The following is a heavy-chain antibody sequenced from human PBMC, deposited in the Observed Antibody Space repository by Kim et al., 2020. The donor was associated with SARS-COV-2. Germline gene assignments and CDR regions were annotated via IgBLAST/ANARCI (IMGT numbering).Heavy chain of an antibody. D-gene: IGHD6-13*01. CDR3: TSWGAGNY. CDR2: IKREGSEK. Sequence: GGSLRLSCAASGFTFSNYWMSWVRQAPGKGLEWVANIKREGSEKYYVDSVRVRFTISRDNAQYSLILQMNSLRVEDTAVYYCTSWGAGNYWGQGTLVTVSS. V-gene: IGHV3-7*01. J-gene: IGHJ4*02. CDR1: GFTFSNYW.